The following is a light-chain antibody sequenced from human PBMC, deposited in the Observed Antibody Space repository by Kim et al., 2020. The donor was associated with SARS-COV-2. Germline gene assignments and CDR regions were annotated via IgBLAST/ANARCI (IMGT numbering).Light chain of an antibody. J-gene: IGKJ2*01. CDR3: HQYATFPYT. CDR1: QTVFHSHNNKHY. V-gene: IGKV4-1*01. CDR2: WAA. Sequence: KATSYGRASQTVFHSHNNKHYLAWDQQKPGQHAKLLSYWAATRESGVPDRFSGSGSGTDLTLTIGSLQAEDVAVYFCHQYATFPYTFGRETKLDI.